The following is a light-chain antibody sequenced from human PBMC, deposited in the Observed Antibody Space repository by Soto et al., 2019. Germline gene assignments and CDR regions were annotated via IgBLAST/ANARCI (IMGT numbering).Light chain of an antibody. V-gene: IGKV1-5*01. CDR3: QQYNSYSIT. CDR1: QSISSW. Sequence: TLSASVGDRVTITCRASQSISSWLAWYQQKPGKAPKLLIYDASSLESGVPSRFSGSGSGTEFTLTISSLQPDDFATYYCQQYNSYSITFGQGTRLEIK. CDR2: DAS. J-gene: IGKJ5*01.